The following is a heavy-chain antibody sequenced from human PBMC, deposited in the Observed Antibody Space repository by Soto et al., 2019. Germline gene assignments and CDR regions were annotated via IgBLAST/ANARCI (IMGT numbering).Heavy chain of an antibody. CDR1: GYSFPSDW. J-gene: IGHJ6*02. CDR2: IYPADSYT. D-gene: IGHD1-26*01. V-gene: IGHV5-10-1*01. Sequence: GESLKISCKGSGYSFPSDWIGWVRQMPGKGLEWMGSIYPADSYTNYSPSFQGHVTISADKSISTAYLQWSSLKASDTAMYYCATMYSGSYSAYFYYGMDVWGQGTTVTVSS. CDR3: ATMYSGSYSAYFYYGMDV.